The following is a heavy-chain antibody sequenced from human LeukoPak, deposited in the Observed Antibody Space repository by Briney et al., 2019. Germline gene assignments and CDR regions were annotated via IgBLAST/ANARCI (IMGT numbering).Heavy chain of an antibody. CDR3: ARAEGYGGNSGGYYYYYMDV. D-gene: IGHD4-23*01. CDR1: GGSISSGDYY. J-gene: IGHJ6*03. Sequence: SETLSLTCTVSGGSISSGDYYWSWIRQPPGKGLEWIGYIYYSGSTYYNPSLKSRVTISVDTSKNQFSLKLSSVTAADTAVYYCARAEGYGGNSGGYYYYYMDVWGKGTTVTVSS. V-gene: IGHV4-30-4*01. CDR2: IYYSGST.